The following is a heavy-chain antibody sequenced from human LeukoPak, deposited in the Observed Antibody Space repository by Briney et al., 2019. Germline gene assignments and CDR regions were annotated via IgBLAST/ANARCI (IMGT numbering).Heavy chain of an antibody. D-gene: IGHD3-10*01. CDR3: ASAYRGITMVRGPPYYYYYYYMDV. J-gene: IGHJ6*03. CDR2: INHSGST. Sequence: PSETLSLTCAVYGGSFSGYYWSRIRQPPGKGLEWIGEINHSGSTNYNPSLKSRVTISVDTSENQFSLKLSSVTAADTAVYYCASAYRGITMVRGPPYYYYYYYMDVWGKGTTVTVSS. V-gene: IGHV4-34*01. CDR1: GGSFSGYY.